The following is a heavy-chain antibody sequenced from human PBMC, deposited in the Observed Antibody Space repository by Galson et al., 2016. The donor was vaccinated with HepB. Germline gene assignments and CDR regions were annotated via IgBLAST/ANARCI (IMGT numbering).Heavy chain of an antibody. CDR2: IYYTGGT. V-gene: IGHV4-61*03. Sequence: ETLSLTCTVSGGSVNTVDYYWSWIRQPPGKGLEWIGYIYYTGGTNYNPSLKSRVTISGDTSKSHFPLKLSSVTAADTAVYYCARVSRAAAADWGQGTLVTVSS. CDR1: GGSVNTVDYY. CDR3: ARVSRAAAAD. D-gene: IGHD6-13*01. J-gene: IGHJ1*01.